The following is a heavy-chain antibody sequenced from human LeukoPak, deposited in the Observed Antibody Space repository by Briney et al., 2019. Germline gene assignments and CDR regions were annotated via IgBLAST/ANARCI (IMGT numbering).Heavy chain of an antibody. CDR3: ARSFGGTYYFDY. D-gene: IGHD1-26*01. Sequence: PGGSLRLSCGASGFTFSPYWMHWVRQAPGKGLVWVSHINSGGSSTSYADSVKGRFTISRDNAKNTLFLQMHSLRADDTAVYYCARSFGGTYYFDYWGQGTLVTVSS. J-gene: IGHJ4*02. V-gene: IGHV3-74*01. CDR1: GFTFSPYW. CDR2: INSGGSST.